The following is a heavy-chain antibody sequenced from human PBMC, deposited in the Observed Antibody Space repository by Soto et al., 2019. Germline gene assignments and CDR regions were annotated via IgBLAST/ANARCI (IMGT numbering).Heavy chain of an antibody. Sequence: QITLKESGPTLVKPTQTLTLTCSCSGFSLSTTPVGVGWIRQPPGKALEWLALIYWDDDRRYIPSLKNRLTITMDTSRGQVVLTMTNMDPVDTATYYCAHITPFDFKGYYFDYWGPGILVTVSS. CDR2: IYWDDDR. J-gene: IGHJ4*02. CDR1: GFSLSTTPVG. CDR3: AHITPFDFKGYYFDY. V-gene: IGHV2-5*02. D-gene: IGHD3-3*01.